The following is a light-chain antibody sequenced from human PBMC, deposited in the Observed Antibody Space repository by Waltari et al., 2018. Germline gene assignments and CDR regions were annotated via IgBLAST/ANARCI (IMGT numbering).Light chain of an antibody. J-gene: IGLJ3*02. CDR2: GNS. CDR3: QSYDSSLTVVV. Sequence: QSVLTQSPSVSRAPGQGVTISCTGSRSNIGTHYVHWYQQLPGAAPKLLLYGNSNRPSGVPDRFSGSKSGTSASLAITGLQAEDEADYFCQSYDSSLTVVVFGGRTKLTVL. CDR1: RSNIGTHYV. V-gene: IGLV1-40*01.